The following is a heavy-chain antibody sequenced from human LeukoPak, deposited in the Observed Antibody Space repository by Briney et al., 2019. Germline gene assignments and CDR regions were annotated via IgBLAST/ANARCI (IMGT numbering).Heavy chain of an antibody. CDR1: GGSLSTYY. Sequence: PSETLSLTCTVSGGSLSTYYWSWIRQPPGKALEWIGYIYYSGSTNYNLSLKSRVTISVDTSKNQFSLKLRSVTAADTAVYYCARTPFSGGWYALDWYFDLWGRGTLVSVSS. J-gene: IGHJ2*01. V-gene: IGHV4-59*01. CDR2: IYYSGST. CDR3: ARTPFSGGWYALDWYFDL. D-gene: IGHD6-19*01.